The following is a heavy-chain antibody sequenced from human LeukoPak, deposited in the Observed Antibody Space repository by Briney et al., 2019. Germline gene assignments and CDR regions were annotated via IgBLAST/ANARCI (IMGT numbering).Heavy chain of an antibody. CDR3: AREGSRYYYDSSGYYAFDY. V-gene: IGHV3-21*01. CDR2: ISSSSSYI. CDR1: GFTFSSYS. J-gene: IGHJ4*02. D-gene: IGHD3-22*01. Sequence: GGSLRLSCAASGFTFSSYSMNWARQAPGKGLEWVSSISSSSSYIYYADSVKGRFTISRDNAKNSLYLQMNSLRAEDTAVYYCAREGSRYYYDSSGYYAFDYWGQGTLVTVSS.